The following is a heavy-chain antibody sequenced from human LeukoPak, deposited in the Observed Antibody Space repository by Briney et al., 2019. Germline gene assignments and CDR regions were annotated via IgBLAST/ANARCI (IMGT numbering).Heavy chain of an antibody. CDR1: GGSISSYY. Sequence: SETLSLTCTVSGGSISSYYWSWIRQPPGKGLEWIGYIDYSGSTNYNPSLKSRVTISLDTSKNQFSLIMTSVTAADTAVYYCASTTIWLAFNIWGQGTMVTVS. D-gene: IGHD6-19*01. V-gene: IGHV4-59*01. J-gene: IGHJ3*02. CDR3: ASTTIWLAFNI. CDR2: IDYSGST.